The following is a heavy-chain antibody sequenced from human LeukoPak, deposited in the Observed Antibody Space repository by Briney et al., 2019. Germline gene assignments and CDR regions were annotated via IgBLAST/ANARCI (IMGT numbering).Heavy chain of an antibody. CDR2: IYSGGST. J-gene: IGHJ3*02. CDR3: AGSSSWFPGAFDI. CDR1: GFTVSSNY. V-gene: IGHV3-53*01. D-gene: IGHD6-13*01. Sequence: GGSLRLSCAASGFTVSSNYMSWVRQAPGKGLEWVSVIYSGGSTYYADSVKGRFTISRDNSKNTLYLQMNSLRAEDTAVYYCAGSSSWFPGAFDIWGQGTMVTVPS.